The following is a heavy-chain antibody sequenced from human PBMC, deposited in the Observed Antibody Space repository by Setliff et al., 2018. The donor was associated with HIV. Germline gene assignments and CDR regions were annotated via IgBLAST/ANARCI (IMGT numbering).Heavy chain of an antibody. V-gene: IGHV4-59*03. CDR3: AAWGPRYSYAPYFFDS. CDR2: VYYSGTT. D-gene: IGHD5-18*01. Sequence: PSETLSLTCSLSGGSISSYHWNWIRQPPGKGLEWIGYVYYSGTTNYNPSLKSRVTISVDTSKNQFSLSLNSVTAADTAVYYCAAWGPRYSYAPYFFDSWGQGTLVTVSS. CDR1: GGSISSYH. J-gene: IGHJ4*02.